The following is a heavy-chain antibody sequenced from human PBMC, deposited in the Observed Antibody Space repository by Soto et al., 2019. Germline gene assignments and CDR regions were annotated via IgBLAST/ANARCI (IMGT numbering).Heavy chain of an antibody. V-gene: IGHV1-3*01. CDR2: ITAGNGNT. D-gene: IGHD1-1*01. J-gene: IGHJ4*02. Sequence: QVPLVQSGAEVKKPGASVKVSCKASGYTFTNYAMHWVRQAPGQRLEWMGWITAGNGNTNYSPKFQGRVTITRETSAITAYMELSSLRSEVTAIHYCVRDPLRPGYVETLYYFDYWGQGTLVTVSS. CDR3: VRDPLRPGYVETLYYFDY. CDR1: GYTFTNYA.